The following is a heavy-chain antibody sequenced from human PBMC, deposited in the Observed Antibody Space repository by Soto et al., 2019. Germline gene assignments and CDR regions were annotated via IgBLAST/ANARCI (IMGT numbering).Heavy chain of an antibody. Sequence: PGGSLRLSCAASGFTFSSYAMSWVRQAPGKGLEWVSGISGSGTHYADSVKGRFTMSRDNTKNSVSLQMSSLRAEDTAVYYCVRDLHEPLATDALRVANWGQGTQVTVSS. CDR2: ISGSGT. V-gene: IGHV3-23*01. J-gene: IGHJ4*02. CDR3: VRDLHEPLATDALRVAN. D-gene: IGHD2-15*01. CDR1: GFTFSSYA.